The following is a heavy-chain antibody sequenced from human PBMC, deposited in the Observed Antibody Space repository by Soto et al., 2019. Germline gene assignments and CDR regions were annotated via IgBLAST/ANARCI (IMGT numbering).Heavy chain of an antibody. CDR3: ASLYSSIHNDAFDI. D-gene: IGHD6-13*01. J-gene: IGHJ3*02. CDR2: INHSGST. V-gene: IGHV4-34*01. Sequence: PSETLSLTCAVYGGSFSGYYWSWIRQPPGKGLEWIGEINHSGSTNYNPSLKSRVTISVDTSKNQFSLKLSSVTAEDTAVYYCASLYSSIHNDAFDIWGQGTMVTVSS. CDR1: GGSFSGYY.